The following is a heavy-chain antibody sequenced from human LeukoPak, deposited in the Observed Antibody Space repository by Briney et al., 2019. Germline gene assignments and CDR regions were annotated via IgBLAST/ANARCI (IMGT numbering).Heavy chain of an antibody. CDR1: GGSISSGSYY. J-gene: IGHJ5*02. D-gene: IGHD3-10*01. V-gene: IGHV4-61*02. Sequence: SETLSLTCTVSGGSISSGSYYWSWIRQPAGKGLEWIGRIYTSGSTNYNPSLKSRVTISVDTSKNQFSLKLSSVTAADTAVYCCARYYGSGSLNWFDPWGQGTLVTVSS. CDR3: ARYYGSGSLNWFDP. CDR2: IYTSGST.